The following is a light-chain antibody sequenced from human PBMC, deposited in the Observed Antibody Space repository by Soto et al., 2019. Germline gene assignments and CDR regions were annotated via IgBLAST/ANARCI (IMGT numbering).Light chain of an antibody. V-gene: IGLV2-14*01. CDR3: SSYTSSSTNYV. CDR1: SSDVGGYNY. J-gene: IGLJ1*01. CDR2: DVS. Sequence: QSVLTQPASVSGSPGQSITISCTGTSSDVGGYNYVSWYQQHPGKAPKLMIYDVSNRPSGVSIRFSGSKSVNTASLTISGLQAEDEADYYCSSYTSSSTNYVFGTGTKVTVL.